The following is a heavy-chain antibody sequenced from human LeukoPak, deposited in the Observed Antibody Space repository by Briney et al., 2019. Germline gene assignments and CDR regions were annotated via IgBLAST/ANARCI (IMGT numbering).Heavy chain of an antibody. CDR2: INWNGGST. Sequence: GGSLRLSCAASGFTFDDYGMSWVRHAPGKGLEWVSGINWNGGSTGYADSVKGRFTISRDNAKNSLYLQMNSLRAEDTALYYCARAGGPRYYYYMDVWGKGTTVTVSS. D-gene: IGHD4-23*01. J-gene: IGHJ6*03. CDR3: ARAGGPRYYYYMDV. CDR1: GFTFDDYG. V-gene: IGHV3-20*04.